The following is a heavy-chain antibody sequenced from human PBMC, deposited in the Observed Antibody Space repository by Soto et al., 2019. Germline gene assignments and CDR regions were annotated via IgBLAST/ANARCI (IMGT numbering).Heavy chain of an antibody. Sequence: EVQLVESGGGLVKPGGSLRLSCAASGFTFSSYSMNWVRQAPGKGLEWVSSISSSSSYIYYADSVKGRFTISRDNAKNSLYLQMNSLRAEDTAVYNCARATMFYDILTGYYPDNFDYWGQGTLVTVSS. V-gene: IGHV3-21*01. D-gene: IGHD3-9*01. J-gene: IGHJ4*02. CDR1: GFTFSSYS. CDR2: ISSSSSYI. CDR3: ARATMFYDILTGYYPDNFDY.